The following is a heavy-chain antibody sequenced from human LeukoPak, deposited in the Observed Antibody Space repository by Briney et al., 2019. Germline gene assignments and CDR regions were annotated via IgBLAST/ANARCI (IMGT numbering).Heavy chain of an antibody. V-gene: IGHV3-11*01. D-gene: IGHD6-13*01. Sequence: PGGSLRLSCAASGFIFSDYYMSWIRQAPGKGLEWLSYISTSGGTIYYADSVKGRFSISRDNAKNSLFLQMNSLRAEDTAVYYCARDIAASGTAASTEYFQHWGQGTLVTVSS. J-gene: IGHJ1*01. CDR1: GFIFSDYY. CDR2: ISTSGGTI. CDR3: ARDIAASGTAASTEYFQH.